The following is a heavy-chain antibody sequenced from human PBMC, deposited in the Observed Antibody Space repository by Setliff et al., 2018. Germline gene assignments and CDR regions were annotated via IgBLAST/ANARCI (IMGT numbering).Heavy chain of an antibody. CDR1: GASVKSHY. CDR3: ARAPRYFDPTGSYFDY. Sequence: SETLSLTCTVSGASVKSHYWNWLRQPAGKGLEWIGHINRRGSTNFSPSLKSRVTISVDTSKNQFSLKLNSVTAADTAVYYCARAPRYFDPTGSYFDYWGQGTLVTVSS. D-gene: IGHD3-9*01. CDR2: INRRGST. J-gene: IGHJ4*02. V-gene: IGHV4-4*07.